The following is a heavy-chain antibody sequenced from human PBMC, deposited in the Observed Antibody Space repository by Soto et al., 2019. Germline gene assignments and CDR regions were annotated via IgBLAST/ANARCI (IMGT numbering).Heavy chain of an antibody. V-gene: IGHV3-23*01. J-gene: IGHJ4*02. D-gene: IGHD1-26*01. CDR2: LPEIGTNT. CDR1: GFTFDDYA. Sequence: QPGGSLRLSCAASGFTFDDYAMSWVRQAPGKGLEWVSALPEIGTNTYYADSVKGRFTISRDNSKNTLFLQINNLRAGDTAVYYCAKKSGVGATWYFDYWGQGTLVTVSS. CDR3: AKKSGVGATWYFDY.